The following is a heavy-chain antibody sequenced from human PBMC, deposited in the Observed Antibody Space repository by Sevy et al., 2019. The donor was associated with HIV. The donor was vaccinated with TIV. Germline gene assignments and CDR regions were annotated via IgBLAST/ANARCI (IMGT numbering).Heavy chain of an antibody. D-gene: IGHD3-3*01. CDR2: ISGSGGVST. V-gene: IGHV3-23*01. CDR1: GFTFSSYA. J-gene: IGHJ6*02. Sequence: GGSLRLSCAASGFTFSSYAMTWVRQAPGKGLEWVSVISGSGGVSTYYADSVKGRFTISRDNYKNTLYLQMNSLRAEDTAVYHCAKDQSFYDFWSGYSQSYYALDVWGQGTTVTVSS. CDR3: AKDQSFYDFWSGYSQSYYALDV.